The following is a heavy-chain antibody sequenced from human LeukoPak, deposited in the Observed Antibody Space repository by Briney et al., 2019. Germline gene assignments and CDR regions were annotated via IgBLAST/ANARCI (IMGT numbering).Heavy chain of an antibody. Sequence: ASVKVSCKASGYTFTGYYMHWVRQAPGQGLEWMGWINPNSGGTSYAQKFQGRVTMTRDTSISTAYMELSRLRSDDTAVYYCARDWVPAAIPGYYYYYGMDVWGQGTTVTVSS. CDR3: ARDWVPAAIPGYYYYYGMDV. D-gene: IGHD2-2*02. CDR2: INPNSGGT. J-gene: IGHJ6*02. CDR1: GYTFTGYY. V-gene: IGHV1-2*02.